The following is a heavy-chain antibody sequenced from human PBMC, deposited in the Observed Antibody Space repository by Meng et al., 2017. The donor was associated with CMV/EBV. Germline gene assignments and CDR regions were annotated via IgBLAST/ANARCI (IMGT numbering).Heavy chain of an antibody. CDR3: ARQVVVVPAAITNNWFDP. V-gene: IGHV4-39*01. CDR1: SISSSSYY. D-gene: IGHD2-2*02. J-gene: IGHJ5*02. CDR2: IYYSGST. Sequence: SISSSSYYWGWIRQPPGKGLEWIGSIYYSGSTYYNPSLKSRVTISVDTSKNQFSLKLSSVTAADTAVYYCARQVVVVPAAITNNWFDPWGQGTLVTSPQ.